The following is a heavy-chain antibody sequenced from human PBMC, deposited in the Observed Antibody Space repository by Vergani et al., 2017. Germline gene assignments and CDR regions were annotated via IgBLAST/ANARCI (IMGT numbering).Heavy chain of an antibody. Sequence: QVQLVQSGAEVKKPGASVMISCKASGYTFIHYYIHWVRQAPGQGLEWMGWINPKTGEINYAQNFRGRVTMTRDTSINTAYMELSRLRSDDTAIYYFARDITYDTGVMDSWAQGPSVTFS. D-gene: IGHD3-16*01. CDR3: ARDITYDTGVMDS. CDR1: GYTFIHYY. V-gene: IGHV1-2*02. CDR2: INPKTGEI. J-gene: IGHJ6*02.